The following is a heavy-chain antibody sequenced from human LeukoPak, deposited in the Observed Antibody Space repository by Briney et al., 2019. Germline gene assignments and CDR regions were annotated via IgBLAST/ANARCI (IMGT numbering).Heavy chain of an antibody. CDR3: ARDPALYGDYPIDY. CDR2: ISAYNGNT. J-gene: IGHJ4*02. D-gene: IGHD4-17*01. V-gene: IGHV1-18*01. CDR1: GYTFTSYG. Sequence: ASVKVSCKASGYTFTSYGISWVRQAPGQGLEWMGWISAYNGNTNYAQKLQGRVTMTTDTSTSTAYMELRSLRSDDTAVYYCARDPALYGDYPIDYWGQGTLVTVSS.